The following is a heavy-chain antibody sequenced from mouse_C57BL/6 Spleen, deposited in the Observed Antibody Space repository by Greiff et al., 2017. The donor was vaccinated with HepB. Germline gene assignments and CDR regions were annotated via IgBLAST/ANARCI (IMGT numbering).Heavy chain of an antibody. V-gene: IGHV14-4*01. Sequence: EVQLQQSGAELVRPGASVKLSCTASGFNIKDDYMHWVKQRPEQGLEWIGWIDPENGDTEYASKFQGKATITADTSSNTAYLQLSSLTSEDTAVDYITTGKAMDYWGQGTSVTVSS. D-gene: IGHD1-1*01. CDR2: IDPENGDT. CDR3: TTGKAMDY. CDR1: GFNIKDDY. J-gene: IGHJ4*01.